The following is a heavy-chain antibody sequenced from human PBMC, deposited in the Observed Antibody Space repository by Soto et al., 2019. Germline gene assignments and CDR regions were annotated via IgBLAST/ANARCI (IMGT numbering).Heavy chain of an antibody. CDR1: GFTFSGSS. CDR2: IRNKANSSAT. D-gene: IGHD2-15*01. Sequence: EVQLVESGGGLVQPGGSLKLSCVASGFTFSGSSMHWVRQASGKGLEWVGRIRNKANSSATAYAASVKGRFTISRDDSNNTAYLQMNSLKTEDTAVYYCTSHAPEDMIRKWGQGTLVTVSS. J-gene: IGHJ4*02. V-gene: IGHV3-73*02. CDR3: TSHAPEDMIRK.